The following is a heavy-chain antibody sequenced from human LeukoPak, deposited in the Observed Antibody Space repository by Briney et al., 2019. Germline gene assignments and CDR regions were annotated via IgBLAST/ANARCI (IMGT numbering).Heavy chain of an antibody. CDR1: GFTFSTYT. CDR3: AKDRVPGSGWGIDY. Sequence: GGSLRLSCAGSGFTFSTYTMSWVRQAPGKGLEWVSAITGSGAGTYYADSVKGRFTTSRDNSKNTVYLQMNSLRAEDTAVYYCAKDRVPGSGWGIDYWGQGTPVTVSS. D-gene: IGHD6-19*01. J-gene: IGHJ4*02. CDR2: ITGSGAGT. V-gene: IGHV3-23*01.